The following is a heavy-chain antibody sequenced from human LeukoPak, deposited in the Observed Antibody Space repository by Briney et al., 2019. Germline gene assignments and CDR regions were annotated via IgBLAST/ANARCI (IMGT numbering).Heavy chain of an antibody. J-gene: IGHJ4*02. CDR2: ISSSSSYI. D-gene: IGHD4-17*01. CDR1: GFKFSTYC. Sequence: WGALRRSCLAPGFKFSTYCMHWVRQAPGEGLEWVSSISSSSSYIYYADSVKGRFTISRDNAKNSLYLQMNSLRAEDTAVYYCVLAYGDFQRGWGQGTLVTVSS. CDR3: VLAYGDFQRG. V-gene: IGHV3-21*01.